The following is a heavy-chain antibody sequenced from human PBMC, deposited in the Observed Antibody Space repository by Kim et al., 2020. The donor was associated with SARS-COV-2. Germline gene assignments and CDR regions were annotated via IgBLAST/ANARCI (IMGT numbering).Heavy chain of an antibody. V-gene: IGHV3-11*06. CDR3: ARAREPSELLWFGGEAFDI. D-gene: IGHD3-10*01. J-gene: IGHJ3*02. Sequence: GRFTISRDNAKNSLYLQMNSLRAEDTAVYYCARAREPSELLWFGGEAFDIWGQGTMVTVSS.